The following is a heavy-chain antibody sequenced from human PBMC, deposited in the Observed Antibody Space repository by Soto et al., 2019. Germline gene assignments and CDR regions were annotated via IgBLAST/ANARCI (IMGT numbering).Heavy chain of an antibody. CDR1: GFTFSSYA. D-gene: IGHD3-9*01. CDR3: ARDLLDYDILTGYPQDAFDI. J-gene: IGHJ3*02. CDR2: ISYDGSNK. V-gene: IGHV3-30-3*01. Sequence: GGSLRLSCAASGFTFSSYAMHWVRQAPGKGLEWVAVISYDGSNKYYADSVKGRFTISRDNSKNTLYLQMNSLRAEDTAVYYCARDLLDYDILTGYPQDAFDIWGQGTMVTVSS.